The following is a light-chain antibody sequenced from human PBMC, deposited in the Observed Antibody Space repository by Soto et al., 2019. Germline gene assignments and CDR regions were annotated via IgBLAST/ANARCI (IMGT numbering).Light chain of an antibody. CDR3: SSLAGGTLV. CDR1: STDVGDYKY. J-gene: IGLJ2*01. V-gene: IGLV2-8*01. CDR2: EVN. Sequence: QSALTQPPSASGSPGQSVTISCTGTSTDVGDYKYVFWYQQHPGKAPKLLIYEVNKRPSGVPDRFSGSKSGNTASLTVSGLQAEDEADYYCSSLAGGTLVFGGGTKLTDL.